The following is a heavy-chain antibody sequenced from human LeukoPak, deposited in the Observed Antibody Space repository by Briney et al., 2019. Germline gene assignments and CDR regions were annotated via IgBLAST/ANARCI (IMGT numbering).Heavy chain of an antibody. CDR3: ARDPGVVAFHYLDF. CDR1: GFTFSSHA. D-gene: IGHD3-3*01. V-gene: IGHV3-23*01. J-gene: IGHJ4*02. Sequence: PGGSLRLSCAASGFTFSSHAMAWVRQAPGKGLEWVSAIGGSSGSTYYADSVKGRFTISRDNSKNTVYLQMNYLRADDTAVHYCARDPGVVAFHYLDFWGQGTLVTVSS. CDR2: IGGSSGST.